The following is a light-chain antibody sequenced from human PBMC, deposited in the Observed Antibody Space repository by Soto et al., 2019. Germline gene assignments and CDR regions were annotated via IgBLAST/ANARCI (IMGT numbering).Light chain of an antibody. CDR1: QSIFTY. Sequence: SPSSLSFIKGELRTITFRASQSIFTYLNWYQQKPGKAPKLLMHAASSLDRGAPSRFSGSGSGTDFTLTISRLQPEDFATYCCQQCYSATHTFGQ. J-gene: IGKJ1*01. CDR3: QQCYSATHT. V-gene: IGKV1-39*01. CDR2: AAS.